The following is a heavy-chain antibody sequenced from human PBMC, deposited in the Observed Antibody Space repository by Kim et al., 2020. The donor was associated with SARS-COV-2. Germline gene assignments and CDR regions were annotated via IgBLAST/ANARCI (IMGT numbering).Heavy chain of an antibody. CDR2: ISYDGSNK. J-gene: IGHJ4*02. CDR1: GFTFSSYA. CDR3: ARAAYSSSGVGTGG. D-gene: IGHD6-6*01. V-gene: IGHV3-30-3*01. Sequence: GGSLRLSCAASGFTFSSYAMHWVRQAPGKGLEWVAVISYDGSNKYYADSVKGRFTISRDNSKNTLYLQMNSLRAEDTAVYYCARAAYSSSGVGTGGWGQGTLVTVSS.